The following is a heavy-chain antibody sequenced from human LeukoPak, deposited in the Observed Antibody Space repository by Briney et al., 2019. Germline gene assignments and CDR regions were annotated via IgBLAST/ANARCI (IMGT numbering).Heavy chain of an antibody. V-gene: IGHV3-30*04. J-gene: IGHJ4*02. CDR1: GCTFSSYA. Sequence: GGSLRLSCAASGCTFSSYAMHWVRQAPGKGLEWVAVISYDGSNKYYADSVKGRFTISRDNSKNTLYLQMNSLRAEDTAVYYCARAMDTAMVPGYWGQGTLVTVSS. CDR2: ISYDGSNK. CDR3: ARAMDTAMVPGY. D-gene: IGHD5-18*01.